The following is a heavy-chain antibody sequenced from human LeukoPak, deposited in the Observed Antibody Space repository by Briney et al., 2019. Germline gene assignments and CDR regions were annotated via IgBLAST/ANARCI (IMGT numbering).Heavy chain of an antibody. V-gene: IGHV3-23*01. Sequence: GGSLRLSCAASGFTFSSYAMSWVRQAPGKGLEWVSAISGSGGSTYYADSVKGRFTISRDNSKNTLYLQMNSLRAEDTAVYYCAKAPRDSSGYEYYMDVWGKGTTVTVSS. CDR3: AKAPRDSSGYEYYMDV. J-gene: IGHJ6*03. D-gene: IGHD3-22*01. CDR1: GFTFSSYA. CDR2: ISGSGGST.